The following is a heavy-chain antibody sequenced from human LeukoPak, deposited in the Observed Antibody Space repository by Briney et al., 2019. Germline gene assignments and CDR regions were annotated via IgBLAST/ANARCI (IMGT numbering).Heavy chain of an antibody. CDR1: GGTFSSYA. CDR3: ARGGYDILTGYFVNWFDP. J-gene: IGHJ5*02. CDR2: IIPIFGTA. D-gene: IGHD3-9*01. V-gene: IGHV1-69*06. Sequence: SVKVSCKASGGTFSSYAISWVRQAPGQGLEWMGGIIPIFGTANYAQKFQGRVTITADKSTSTAYMELSSLRSDDTAVYYCARGGYDILTGYFVNWFDPWGQGTLVTVSS.